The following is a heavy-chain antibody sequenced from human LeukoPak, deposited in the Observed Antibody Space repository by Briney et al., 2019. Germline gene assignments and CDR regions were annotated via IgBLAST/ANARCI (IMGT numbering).Heavy chain of an antibody. CDR2: ISSSGSTI. V-gene: IGHV3-48*03. D-gene: IGHD1-1*01. CDR1: GFTFSSYE. Sequence: HPGGSLRLSCAASGFTFSSYEMNWVRQAPGKGLEWVSYISSSGSTIYYADSVKGRFTISRDNAKNSLYLQMNSLRAEDTAVYYCAWCPANGNGIYIPHPPYFDYWGQGTLVTVSS. J-gene: IGHJ4*02. CDR3: AWCPANGNGIYIPHPPYFDY.